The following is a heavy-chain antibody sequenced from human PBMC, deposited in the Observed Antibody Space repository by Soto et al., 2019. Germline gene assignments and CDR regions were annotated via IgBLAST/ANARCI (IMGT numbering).Heavy chain of an antibody. CDR2: IIPIFGTA. D-gene: IGHD2-2*01. CDR1: GGSFSSYA. J-gene: IGHJ5*02. Sequence: GAPVKVSCEACGGSFSSYAISWVRQAPGQGLEWMGGIIPIFGTANYAQKFQGRVTITADESTSTAYMELSSLRSEDTAVYYCARDTYPILVPAARNWFDPWGQGTLVTVSS. CDR3: ARDTYPILVPAARNWFDP. V-gene: IGHV1-69*13.